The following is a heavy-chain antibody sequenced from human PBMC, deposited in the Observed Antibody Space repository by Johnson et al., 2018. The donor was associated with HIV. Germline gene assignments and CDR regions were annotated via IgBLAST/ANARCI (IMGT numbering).Heavy chain of an antibody. J-gene: IGHJ3*02. V-gene: IGHV3-20*04. D-gene: IGHD6-19*01. CDR3: ARDISGWYPGAFDI. Sequence: VQLVESGGVVVQPGGSLRLSCAASGFTFDDYGMSWVRQAPGKGLEWVSGINWNGGSTGYADSVKGRFTISSDNAKNFLYLQMNSLRAEDTALYYCARDISGWYPGAFDIWGQGTMVTVSS. CDR2: INWNGGST. CDR1: GFTFDDYG.